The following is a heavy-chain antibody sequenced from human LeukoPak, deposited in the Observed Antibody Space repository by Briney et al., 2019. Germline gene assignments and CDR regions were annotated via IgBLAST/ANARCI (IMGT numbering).Heavy chain of an antibody. D-gene: IGHD2-15*01. Sequence: RSGESLKISCQVSGYTFTSSWIGWLRQMPGKGLEWMGIIYPADSDTRYKPSFEGQVTISADKSISTAYLQWSSLKASDTAMYYCARRYCSGGTCYFDYWGQGTLVTVSS. CDR1: GYTFTSSW. CDR3: ARRYCSGGTCYFDY. CDR2: IYPADSDT. J-gene: IGHJ4*02. V-gene: IGHV5-51*01.